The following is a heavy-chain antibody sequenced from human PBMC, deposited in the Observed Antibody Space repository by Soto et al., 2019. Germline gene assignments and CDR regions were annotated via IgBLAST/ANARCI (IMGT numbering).Heavy chain of an antibody. Sequence: VQLVESGGGEVQPGRSLRLSCAASGFTYTDFALHWVRQAPGKGLEWVAIISYDGSDKYYADSVTGRFAISRDNPKNTLYLEMNSLRPEDTAVYFCARRAWDSYYAIDVWGQGTTVTVFS. CDR3: ARRAWDSYYAIDV. CDR1: GFTYTDFA. CDR2: ISYDGSDK. D-gene: IGHD3-22*01. V-gene: IGHV3-30*09. J-gene: IGHJ6*02.